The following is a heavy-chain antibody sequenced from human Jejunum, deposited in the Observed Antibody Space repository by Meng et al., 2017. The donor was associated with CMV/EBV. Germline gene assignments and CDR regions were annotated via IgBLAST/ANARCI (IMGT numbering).Heavy chain of an antibody. Sequence: LPSPFSGGSFSSTSYYWGWIRQPPGKGLEWIVTIYHEESTYYNPSLKSRVTISVDTSKNQFSLKLSSVTAADTAVYFCATFEYFAYWGQGTGVTVSS. V-gene: IGHV4-39*07. D-gene: IGHD2/OR15-2a*01. J-gene: IGHJ4*02. CDR2: IYHEEST. CDR1: GGSFSSTSYY. CDR3: ATFEYFAY.